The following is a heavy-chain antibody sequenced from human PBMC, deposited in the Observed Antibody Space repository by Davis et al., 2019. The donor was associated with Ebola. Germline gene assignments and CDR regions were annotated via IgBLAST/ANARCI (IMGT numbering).Heavy chain of an antibody. CDR2: IYYSGST. D-gene: IGHD2-15*01. CDR1: GGSISSGGYY. V-gene: IGHV4-39*07. J-gene: IGHJ4*02. Sequence: SETLSLTCTVSGGSISSGGYYWGWIRQPPGKGLEWIGSIYYSGSTYYNPSLKSRVTISVDKSKNQFSLKLSSVTAADTAVYYCAGCSGGSCYYFDYWGQGTLVTVSS. CDR3: AGCSGGSCYYFDY.